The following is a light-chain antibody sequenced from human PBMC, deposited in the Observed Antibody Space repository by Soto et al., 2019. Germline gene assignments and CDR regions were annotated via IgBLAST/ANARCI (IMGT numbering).Light chain of an antibody. Sequence: AIQMTQSPSSLSASVGDRVTITCRASQDIRSDLGWYQQKPGQAPKLLIYAASTLQSEVPSRFSGSGSGTDFTLTISSLQPEDFATYYCLQDYDYPLTFGQGTKLEIK. V-gene: IGKV1-6*01. CDR3: LQDYDYPLT. CDR2: AAS. CDR1: QDIRSD. J-gene: IGKJ2*01.